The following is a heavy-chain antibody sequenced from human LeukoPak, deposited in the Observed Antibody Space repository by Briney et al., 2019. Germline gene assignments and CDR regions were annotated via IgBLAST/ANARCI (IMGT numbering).Heavy chain of an antibody. V-gene: IGHV3-74*01. J-gene: IGHJ4*02. CDR3: AKDMKRTMVRGAAVY. Sequence: GGSLRLSCAASGFTFSSYWMHWVRHTPGKGLVWVSRIKGDGSSTSYADSVKGRFTISRDNAKNSLYLQMNSLRAEDTALYYCAKDMKRTMVRGAAVYWGQGTLVTVSS. D-gene: IGHD3-10*01. CDR1: GFTFSSYW. CDR2: IKGDGSST.